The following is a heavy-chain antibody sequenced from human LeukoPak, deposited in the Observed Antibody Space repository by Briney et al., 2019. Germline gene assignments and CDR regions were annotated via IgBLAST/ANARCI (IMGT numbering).Heavy chain of an antibody. D-gene: IGHD2-2*02. CDR2: IRYDGSNK. CDR3: AKDYCSSTSCYTDY. V-gene: IGHV3-30*02. Sequence: GGSLRLSCAASGFTFSSYGMHWVRQAPGKGLEWVAFIRYDGSNKYYADSVKGRFTISRDKSKNTLYLQMNSLRAEDTAVYYCAKDYCSSTSCYTDYWGQGTLVTVSS. CDR1: GFTFSSYG. J-gene: IGHJ4*02.